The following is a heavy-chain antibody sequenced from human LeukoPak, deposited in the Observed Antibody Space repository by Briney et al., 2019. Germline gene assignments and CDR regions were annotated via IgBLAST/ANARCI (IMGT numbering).Heavy chain of an antibody. CDR1: GLTFSNHG. D-gene: IGHD1-1*01. CDR2: ITGDGTTT. J-gene: IGHJ4*02. V-gene: IGHV3-23*01. Sequence: GGSVRLSCEASGLTFSNHGMSWVRQAPGKGLRWVSAITGDGTTTYYADSVTGRFTISRDNSKNMLYLQMSSLRAEDTAVYYCAKMNGDFEYWGQGALVPVSS. CDR3: AKMNGDFEY.